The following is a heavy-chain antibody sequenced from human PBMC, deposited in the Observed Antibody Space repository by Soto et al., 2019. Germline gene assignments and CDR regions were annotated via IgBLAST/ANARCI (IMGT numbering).Heavy chain of an antibody. V-gene: IGHV3-15*07. CDR2: IKSKTDGGTT. CDR1: GFILSDAY. CDR3: ISGVVNNAWYIADS. D-gene: IGHD6-13*01. J-gene: IGHJ4*02. Sequence: EVQVVESGGGLVKPGGSLRLSCAASGFILSDAYINWVRQAPGKGLEWVGRIKSKTDGGTTDFAAPVKDRFTMSRDDSKNTLYLQMNSLRTEDTAVYYCISGVVNNAWYIADSWVQGTPVTVSS.